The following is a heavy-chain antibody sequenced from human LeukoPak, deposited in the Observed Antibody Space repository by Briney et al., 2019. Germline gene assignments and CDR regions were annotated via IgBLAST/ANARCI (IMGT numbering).Heavy chain of an antibody. V-gene: IGHV1-69*04. J-gene: IGHJ3*02. Sequence: SVKVSCKASGGTFSSYAISWVRQAPGQGLEWMGRIIPILGIANYAQKFQGRVTITADKSTSTAYMELSSLRSEDTAVYYCARGVKVIAARYAFDIWGQGTMVTVSS. CDR2: IIPILGIA. CDR1: GGTFSSYA. D-gene: IGHD6-6*01. CDR3: ARGVKVIAARYAFDI.